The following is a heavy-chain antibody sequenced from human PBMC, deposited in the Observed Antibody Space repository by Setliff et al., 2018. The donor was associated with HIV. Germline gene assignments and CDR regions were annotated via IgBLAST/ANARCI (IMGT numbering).Heavy chain of an antibody. V-gene: IGHV4-39*07. CDR2: IYHSGRT. D-gene: IGHD3-9*01. Sequence: SETLSLTCTVSGGSITSTTYYWGWIRQPPGKGLEWIGSIYHSGRTYYNPSLKSRVTISVDTSKNQFSLKLTSVTAADTAVYYCARDQPQDYDSLTGYYTGRYFDYWGRGTLVTVSS. CDR1: GGSITSTTYY. J-gene: IGHJ4*02. CDR3: ARDQPQDYDSLTGYYTGRYFDY.